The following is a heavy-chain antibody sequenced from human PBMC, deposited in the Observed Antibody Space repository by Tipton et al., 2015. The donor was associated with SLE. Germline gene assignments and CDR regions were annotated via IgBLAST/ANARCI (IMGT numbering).Heavy chain of an antibody. Sequence: SLTCAVYGGSFSGYYGSWIRQPPGKGLEWIGEINHSGSTNYNPSLKSRVTISVDTSKNQFSLKLSSVTAADTAVYYCARGISSGWWNYWGQGNLVTVSS. J-gene: IGHJ4*02. CDR1: GGSFSGYY. D-gene: IGHD6-19*01. V-gene: IGHV4-34*01. CDR3: ARGISSGWWNY. CDR2: INHSGST.